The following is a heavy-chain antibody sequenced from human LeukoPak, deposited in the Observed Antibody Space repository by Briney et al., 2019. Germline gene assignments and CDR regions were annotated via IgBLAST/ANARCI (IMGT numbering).Heavy chain of an antibody. V-gene: IGHV1-69*05. CDR1: GGTFSSYA. CDR3: ARGTTGTTNLDV. Sequence: SVKVSCKASGGTFSSYAISWVRQAPGQGLEWMGGIIPIFGTANYAQKLQGRVTITTDESTSTAYMELSSLRSEDTAVYYCARGTTGTTNLDVWGKGTTVTVSS. D-gene: IGHD1-1*01. J-gene: IGHJ6*04. CDR2: IIPIFGTA.